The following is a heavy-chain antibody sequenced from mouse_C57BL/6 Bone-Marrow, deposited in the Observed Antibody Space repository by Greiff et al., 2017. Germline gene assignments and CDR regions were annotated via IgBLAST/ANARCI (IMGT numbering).Heavy chain of an antibody. Sequence: EVKLVESGGGLVKPGGSLKLSCAASGFTFSSYTMSWVRQTPEKRLQWVAAISGGGGNTYYPASVKGRFTIYRDNDKNILYLHMSSLRSEDTALYYCSRQVTTVLATKYFDVWGTGTTVTVSS. J-gene: IGHJ1*03. CDR2: ISGGGGNT. D-gene: IGHD1-1*01. CDR1: GFTFSSYT. V-gene: IGHV5-9*01. CDR3: SRQVTTVLATKYFDV.